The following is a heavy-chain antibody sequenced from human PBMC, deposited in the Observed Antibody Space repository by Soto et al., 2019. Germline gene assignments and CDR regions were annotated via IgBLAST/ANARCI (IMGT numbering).Heavy chain of an antibody. D-gene: IGHD2-2*01. J-gene: IGHJ3*02. Sequence: PSETLSLTCTVSGCSISSYYWSWIRQPPGKGMEWIGYIYYSGSTNYNPSLKSRVTISVDTSKNQFSLKLSSVTAADTAVYYCARGVVVVPAAIVAFDIWGQGTMVTVS. V-gene: IGHV4-59*01. CDR2: IYYSGST. CDR3: ARGVVVVPAAIVAFDI. CDR1: GCSISSYY.